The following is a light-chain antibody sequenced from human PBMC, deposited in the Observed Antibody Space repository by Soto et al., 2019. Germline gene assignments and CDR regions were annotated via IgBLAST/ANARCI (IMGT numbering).Light chain of an antibody. J-gene: IGLJ1*01. V-gene: IGLV2-14*01. CDR2: EVS. Sequence: QSVLTQPASVSGSPGQSITISCTGTSSDVGGYNYVSWYQQHPGKAPKLMIYEVSNRPSGVSNRFSGSKSGNTVSLTISGLQAEDEADYYCSSYTSSSLLVFGTGTKVTVL. CDR1: SSDVGGYNY. CDR3: SSYTSSSLLV.